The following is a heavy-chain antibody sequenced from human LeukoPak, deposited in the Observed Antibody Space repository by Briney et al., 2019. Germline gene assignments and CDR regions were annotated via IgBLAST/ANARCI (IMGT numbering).Heavy chain of an antibody. V-gene: IGHV4-59*01. Sequence: SETLSLTCTVSGGSISSYYWSWIRQPPGKGLEWIGYIYYSGSTNYNPSLKSRVTISVDTSKNQFSLKLSSVTAADTAVYYCARGGVVVTAHAKYYYYMDVWGKGTTVTVSS. CDR3: ARGGVVVTAHAKYYYYMDV. D-gene: IGHD2-21*02. CDR2: IYYSGST. J-gene: IGHJ6*03. CDR1: GGSISSYY.